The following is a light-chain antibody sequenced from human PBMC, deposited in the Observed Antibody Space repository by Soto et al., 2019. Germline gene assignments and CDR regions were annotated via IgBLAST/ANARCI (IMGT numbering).Light chain of an antibody. J-gene: IGKJ1*01. CDR3: QQYSNLPRT. V-gene: IGKV3-20*01. CDR1: QSVASRR. CDR2: DAS. Sequence: EIVLTQSPATLSLSLGERATLSCRASQSVASRRVAWYKQKPGQALRLVMYDASSRATGIPDRFSGSGSGTDFTLTISRLEPEDFALYYCQQYSNLPRTFGQGTKVDIK.